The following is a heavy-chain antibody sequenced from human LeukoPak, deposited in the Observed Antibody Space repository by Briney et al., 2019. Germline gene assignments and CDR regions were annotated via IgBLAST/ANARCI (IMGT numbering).Heavy chain of an antibody. CDR1: GFTFSSFD. D-gene: IGHD6-19*01. CDR3: ARGPPSGKYYYMDV. J-gene: IGHJ6*03. V-gene: IGHV3-13*01. CDR2: IGTASDT. Sequence: GGSLRLSCAASGFTFSSFDMHWVRQPTRQGLEWVSTIGTASDTYYPGSVEGRFTLSRDNAKNSLYLQMNSLTAGDTAVYYCARGPPSGKYYYMDVWGKGTTVPVSS.